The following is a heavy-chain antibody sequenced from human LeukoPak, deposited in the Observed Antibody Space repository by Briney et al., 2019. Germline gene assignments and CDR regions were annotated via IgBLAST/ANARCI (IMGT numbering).Heavy chain of an antibody. CDR3: ARSVGYCSGGSCYRTTYYFDY. D-gene: IGHD2-15*01. Sequence: ASVKVSCKASGYTFTRYYMHWVRQAPGQGLEWMGIINPSGGSTSYAQKFQGRVTMTRDTSTSTVYMELSSLRSEDTAVYYCARSVGYCSGGSCYRTTYYFDYWGQGTLVTVSS. J-gene: IGHJ4*02. CDR2: INPSGGST. CDR1: GYTFTRYY. V-gene: IGHV1-46*01.